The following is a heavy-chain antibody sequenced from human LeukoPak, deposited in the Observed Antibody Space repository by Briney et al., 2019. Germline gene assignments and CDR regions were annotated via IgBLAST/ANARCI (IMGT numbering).Heavy chain of an antibody. CDR2: ISYDGSNK. J-gene: IGHJ4*02. V-gene: IGHV3-30*18. CDR3: AKDFGWLQFEGFFDY. D-gene: IGHD5-24*01. CDR1: GFTFSSYG. Sequence: GRSLRLSCAASGFTFSSYGMHWVRQAPGKGLEWVAVISYDGSNKYYADSVKGRFTISRDNSKNTLYLQMNSLRAEDTAVYYCAKDFGWLQFEGFFDYRGQGTLVTVSS.